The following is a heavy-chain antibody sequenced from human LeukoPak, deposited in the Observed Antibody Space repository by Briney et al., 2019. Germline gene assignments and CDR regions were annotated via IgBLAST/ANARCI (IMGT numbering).Heavy chain of an antibody. J-gene: IGHJ4*02. Sequence: PGGSLRLSCAASGFTFSSYGMHWVRQAPGKGLERVAVIWYDGSNKYYADSVKGRFTISRDNSKNTLYLQMNSLRAEDTAVYYCAKDFSGSYKYFDYWGQGTLVTVSS. CDR3: AKDFSGSYKYFDY. V-gene: IGHV3-33*06. CDR2: IWYDGSNK. D-gene: IGHD3-10*01. CDR1: GFTFSSYG.